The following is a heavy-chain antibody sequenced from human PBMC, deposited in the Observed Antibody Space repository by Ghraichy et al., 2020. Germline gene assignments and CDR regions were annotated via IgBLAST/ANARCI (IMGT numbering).Heavy chain of an antibody. J-gene: IGHJ3*02. CDR1: GGSISSGGYY. V-gene: IGHV4-31*03. Sequence: SETLSLTCTVSGGSISSGGYYWSWIRQHPGKGLEWIGYIYYSGSTYYNPSLKSRVTISVDTSKNQFSLKLSSVTAADTAVYYCARDRPVGDAFDIWGQGTMVTVSS. D-gene: IGHD6-6*01. CDR2: IYYSGST. CDR3: ARDRPVGDAFDI.